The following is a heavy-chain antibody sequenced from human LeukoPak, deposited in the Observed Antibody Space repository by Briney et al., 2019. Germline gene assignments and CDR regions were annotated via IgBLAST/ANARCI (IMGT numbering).Heavy chain of an antibody. Sequence: SVKVSCKASGGTFSSYAISWVRQAPGQGLEWMGGIIPTFGTANYAQKFQGRVTITTDESTSTAYMELSSLRSEDTAVYYCARGSDSGSYPPFDYWGQGTLVTVSS. CDR3: ARGSDSGSYPPFDY. V-gene: IGHV1-69*05. CDR2: IIPTFGTA. J-gene: IGHJ4*02. CDR1: GGTFSSYA. D-gene: IGHD1-26*01.